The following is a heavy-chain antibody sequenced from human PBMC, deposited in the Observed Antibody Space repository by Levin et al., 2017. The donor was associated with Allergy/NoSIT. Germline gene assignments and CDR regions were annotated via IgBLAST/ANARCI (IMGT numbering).Heavy chain of an antibody. J-gene: IGHJ6*02. D-gene: IGHD3-3*01. Sequence: GGSLRLSCAASGFTFSDYYMSWIRQAPGKGLEWVSYISSSGSTIYYADSVKGRFTISRDNAKNSLYLQMNSLRAEDTAVYYCARWRYNYDFWSGYLVYYYGMDVWGQGTTVTVSS. CDR2: ISSSGSTI. V-gene: IGHV3-11*01. CDR3: ARWRYNYDFWSGYLVYYYGMDV. CDR1: GFTFSDYY.